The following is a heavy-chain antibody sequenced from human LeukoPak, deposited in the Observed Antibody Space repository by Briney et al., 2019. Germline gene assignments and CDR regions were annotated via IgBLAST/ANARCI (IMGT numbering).Heavy chain of an antibody. J-gene: IGHJ4*02. Sequence: GESLKISCKGSGYSFTTYWIGWVRQMPGKGLGWMGIIYPGDSGTRYSPSFQGQVTISADKSISTAYLQWSSLKASDTAMYYCARGGYSGYAPFDYWGQGTLVTVSS. CDR3: ARGGYSGYAPFDY. CDR2: IYPGDSGT. CDR1: GYSFTTYW. D-gene: IGHD5-12*01. V-gene: IGHV5-51*01.